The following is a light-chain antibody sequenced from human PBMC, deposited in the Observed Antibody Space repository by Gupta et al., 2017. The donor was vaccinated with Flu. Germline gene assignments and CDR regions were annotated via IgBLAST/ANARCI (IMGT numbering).Light chain of an antibody. J-gene: IGKJ1*01. CDR2: KAS. CDR3: QQCGSYST. Sequence: SPSTLSASVGDRVTITCRASQSVSDCLAWYQQKPGKAPKLLIYKASSLESGVPPRFSGSGSATEFTLTITNLQPDDFATYYCQQCGSYSTFGQGTKVEI. V-gene: IGKV1-5*03. CDR1: QSVSDC.